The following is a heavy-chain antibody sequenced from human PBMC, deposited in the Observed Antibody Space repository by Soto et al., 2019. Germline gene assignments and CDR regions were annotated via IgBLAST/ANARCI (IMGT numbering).Heavy chain of an antibody. CDR1: GGSISSGDYY. CDR3: AREDRDYDSSYYYGMDV. D-gene: IGHD3-22*01. CDR2: IYYSGST. V-gene: IGHV4-30-4*01. Sequence: SETLSLTCTVSGGSISSGDYYWSWIRQPPGKGLEWIGYIYYSGSTYYNPSLKSRVTISVDTSKNQFSLKLSSVTAADTAVYYCAREDRDYDSSYYYGMDVWGQGTTVTVSS. J-gene: IGHJ6*02.